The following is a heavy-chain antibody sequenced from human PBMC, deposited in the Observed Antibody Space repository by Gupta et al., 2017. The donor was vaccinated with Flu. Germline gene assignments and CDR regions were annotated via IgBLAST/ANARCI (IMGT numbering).Heavy chain of an antibody. D-gene: IGHD1-7*01. Sequence: LPGKALEWIGYIYYDGTTYYHPSLKSRVTISVDRSQNEFSLNLSSVTAADTAVYYCARDERWELDSLNYMDVWGKGTTVTVSS. J-gene: IGHJ6*03. V-gene: IGHV4-31*02. CDR3: ARDERWELDSLNYMDV. CDR2: IYYDGTT.